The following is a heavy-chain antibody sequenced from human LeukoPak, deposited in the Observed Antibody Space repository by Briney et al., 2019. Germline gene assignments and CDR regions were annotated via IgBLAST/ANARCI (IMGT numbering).Heavy chain of an antibody. V-gene: IGHV3-23*01. J-gene: IGHJ4*02. D-gene: IGHD2-15*01. Sequence: PGGSLRLSCAASGFTFSRYAMSWVRQAPGKGLEWVSAISGSGGSTYYADSVKGRFTISRDNSKNTLYLQMNSLRAEDTAVYYCAKESFDCSGGSCYGRFDYWGQGTLVTVSS. CDR1: GFTFSRYA. CDR3: AKESFDCSGGSCYGRFDY. CDR2: ISGSGGST.